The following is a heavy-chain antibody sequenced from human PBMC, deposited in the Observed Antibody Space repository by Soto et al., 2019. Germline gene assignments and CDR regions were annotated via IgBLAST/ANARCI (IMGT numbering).Heavy chain of an antibody. V-gene: IGHV3-66*01. CDR3: ARGPYSDFLTALPP. CDR1: GFTVSSNY. D-gene: IGHD3-9*01. Sequence: GSLRLSCAASGFTVSSNYMSWVRQAPGKGLEWVSVIYSGGSTYYADSVKGRFTISRDNSKNTLYLQMNSLRAEDTAVYYCARGPYSDFLTALPPGGRETRVTAS. J-gene: IGHJ2*01. CDR2: IYSGGST.